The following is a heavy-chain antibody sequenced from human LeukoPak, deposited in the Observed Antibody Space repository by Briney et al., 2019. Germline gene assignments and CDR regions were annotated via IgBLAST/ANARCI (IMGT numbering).Heavy chain of an antibody. D-gene: IGHD3-10*01. CDR1: GVSISSSNSY. CDR2: IYYSGNT. V-gene: IGHV4-39*01. CDR3: ARLYGSGSYYYYYYYMDV. J-gene: IGHJ6*03. Sequence: SETLSLTCTVSGVSISSSNSYWGWIRQPPGKGLEWIGSIYYSGNTYYNAPLKSQVSISIDTSKNQFSLRLTSVTAADTAVYYCARLYGSGSYYYYYYYMDVWGKGTTVTISS.